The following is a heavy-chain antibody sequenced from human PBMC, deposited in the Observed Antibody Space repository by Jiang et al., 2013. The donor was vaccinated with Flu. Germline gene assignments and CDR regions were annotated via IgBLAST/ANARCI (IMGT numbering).Heavy chain of an antibody. CDR2: SNPIFGTT. CDR3: ARASWGYSYGPFEY. D-gene: IGHD5-18*01. V-gene: IGHV1-69*06. J-gene: IGHJ4*02. Sequence: SGAEVKKPGSSVKVSCKVSGGSFSSFPVNWVRQAPGQGLEWMGGSNPIFGTTDYAQKFQGRVTIIADRSTNTVYMDLRSLRSDDTAVYYCARASWGYSYGPFEYWGQGTLVTVSS. CDR1: GGSFSSFP.